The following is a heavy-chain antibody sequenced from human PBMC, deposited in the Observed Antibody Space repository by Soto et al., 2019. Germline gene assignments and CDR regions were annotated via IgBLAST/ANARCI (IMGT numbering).Heavy chain of an antibody. V-gene: IGHV4-61*01. D-gene: IGHD3-22*01. CDR2: IYYSGST. Sequence: QVQLQESGPGLVKPSETLSLTCTVSGGSVSSGSYYWSWIRQPPGKGLDWIGYIYYSGSTNYNPSLKSRVTISVDTSKNQFSLKLSSVTAADTAVYYCARASVYYDSSGYLFYYYYGMDVWGQGTTVTVSS. J-gene: IGHJ6*02. CDR3: ARASVYYDSSGYLFYYYYGMDV. CDR1: GGSVSSGSYY.